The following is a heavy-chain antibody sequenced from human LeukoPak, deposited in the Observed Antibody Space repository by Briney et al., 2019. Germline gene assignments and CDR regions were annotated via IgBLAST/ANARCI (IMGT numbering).Heavy chain of an antibody. CDR2: IWNDGSIK. Sequence: GRSLRLSCAASGFTFSSYGMHWVRQAPGKGLEWVSVIWNDGSIKYHADSVKGRFTISRDNSRNTLYLQMNSLRAEDTAVYYCANLGGNDAFDIWGQGTMVTVSS. CDR1: GFTFSSYG. V-gene: IGHV3-33*06. CDR3: ANLGGNDAFDI. D-gene: IGHD3-16*01. J-gene: IGHJ3*02.